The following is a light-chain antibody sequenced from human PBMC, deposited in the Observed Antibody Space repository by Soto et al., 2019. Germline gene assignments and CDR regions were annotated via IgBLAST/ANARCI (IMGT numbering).Light chain of an antibody. J-gene: IGLJ1*01. CDR2: DNS. V-gene: IGLV3-21*02. CDR1: NIGSKS. CDR3: QVWDSSDYHYV. Sequence: SYELTQPPSVSVAPGQTARITCGGYNIGSKSVHWYQQQPGQAPVVVVYDNSDRPSGIPERFSASNSGNTATLTITRVEAGDEADYYCQVWDSSDYHYVFGTGTKLTVL.